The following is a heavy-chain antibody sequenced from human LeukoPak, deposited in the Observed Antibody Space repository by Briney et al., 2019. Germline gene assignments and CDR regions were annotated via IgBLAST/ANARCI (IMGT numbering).Heavy chain of an antibody. CDR2: LSGSGDTT. CDR3: VKVLTYGSGTWTDIRYYYAMDV. Sequence: GGSLRLSCAASGFTFSSYAMSWVRQAPGKGLEWVSGLSGSGDTTHYADSVTGRLTISRDNSKNVVYLQINSLRPEDTAVYYCVKVLTYGSGTWTDIRYYYAMDVWGQGTTVTVSS. D-gene: IGHD3-10*01. CDR1: GFTFSSYA. V-gene: IGHV3-23*01. J-gene: IGHJ6*02.